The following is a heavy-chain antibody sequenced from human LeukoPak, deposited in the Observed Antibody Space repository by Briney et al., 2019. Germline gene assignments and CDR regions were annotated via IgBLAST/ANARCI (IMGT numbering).Heavy chain of an antibody. CDR1: GGSISSGYY. J-gene: IGHJ6*02. CDR3: ARGHGSGSSYYYYGMDV. V-gene: IGHV4-38-2*02. D-gene: IGHD3-10*01. CDR2: IYHSGST. Sequence: PSETLSLTCTVSGGSISSGYYWGWIRQPPGKGLEWIGSIYHSGSTYYNPSLKSRVTISVDTSKNQFSLKLSSVTAADTAVYYCARGHGSGSSYYYYGMDVWGQGTTVTVSS.